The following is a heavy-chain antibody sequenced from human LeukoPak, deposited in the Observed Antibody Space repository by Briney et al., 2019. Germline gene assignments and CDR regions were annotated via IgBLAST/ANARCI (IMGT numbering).Heavy chain of an antibody. CDR2: IKSKTDGGTT. CDR3: TTTFTYYYGSGSPY. D-gene: IGHD3-10*01. V-gene: IGHV3-15*01. CDR1: GFTFSNAW. J-gene: IGHJ4*02. Sequence: TGGSLRLSCAASGFTFSNAWMSWVRQAPGKGLEWVGRIKSKTDGGTTDYAAPGKGRFTISRDDSKNTLYLQMNSLKTEDTAVYYCTTTFTYYYGSGSPYWGQGTLVTVSS.